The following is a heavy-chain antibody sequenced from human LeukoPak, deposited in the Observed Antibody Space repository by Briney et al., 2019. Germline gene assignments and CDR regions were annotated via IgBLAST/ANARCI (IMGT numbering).Heavy chain of an antibody. CDR2: ISSSSTYI. CDR3: AKERQDYYDNRGYFDFDY. CDR1: GFTFSSYS. V-gene: IGHV3-21*01. J-gene: IGHJ4*02. D-gene: IGHD3-22*01. Sequence: PGGSLRLSCAASGFTFSSYSMNWVRQAPGEGLEWVSSISSSSTYIYYADSVKGRFTISRDNSKNTLYLQMNSLRTEDTAVYYCAKERQDYYDNRGYFDFDYWGQGTLVTVSS.